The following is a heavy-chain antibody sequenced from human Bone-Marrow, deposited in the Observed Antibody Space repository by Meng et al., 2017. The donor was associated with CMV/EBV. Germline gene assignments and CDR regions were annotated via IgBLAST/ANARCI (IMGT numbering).Heavy chain of an antibody. J-gene: IGHJ4*02. Sequence: GGSLRLSCAASGFTFSSYAMSWVRQAPGKGLEWVSAISGSGGSTYYADSVKGRFTISRDNSKNTLYLQMNSLRAEDTAVYYCAKRGRSLYNYIVVVPAADGPFDYWGQGTLVTVSS. CDR2: ISGSGGST. CDR3: AKRGRSLYNYIVVVPAADGPFDY. CDR1: GFTFSSYA. D-gene: IGHD2-2*01. V-gene: IGHV3-23*01.